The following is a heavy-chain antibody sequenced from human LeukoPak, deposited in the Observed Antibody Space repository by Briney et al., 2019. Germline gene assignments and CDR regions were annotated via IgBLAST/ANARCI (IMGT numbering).Heavy chain of an antibody. CDR2: ISSTGSTI. J-gene: IGHJ4*02. Sequence: GGSLRLSCAASGFTFSDYYMSWMRQAPGKGLEWVSYISSTGSTIYYADSVKGRFTISRDNAKNSLYLQMNSLRAEDTAVYYCARGLTPPERPAFDYWGQGTLVTVSS. CDR3: ARGLTPPERPAFDY. CDR1: GFTFSDYY. D-gene: IGHD1-14*01. V-gene: IGHV3-11*01.